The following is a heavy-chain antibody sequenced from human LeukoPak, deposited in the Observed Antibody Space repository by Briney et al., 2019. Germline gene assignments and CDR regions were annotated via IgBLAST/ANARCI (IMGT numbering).Heavy chain of an antibody. CDR2: IYYSGST. CDR1: GYSISSGYY. J-gene: IGHJ6*03. D-gene: IGHD3-16*01. Sequence: SETLSLTCTVSGYSISSGYYWGWIRQPPGKGLEWIGSIYYSGSTYYNPSLKSRVTISVDTSKNQFSLKLGSVTAADTAVYYCARRIMIRGMDVWGKGTTVTVSS. CDR3: ARRIMIRGMDV. V-gene: IGHV4-38-2*02.